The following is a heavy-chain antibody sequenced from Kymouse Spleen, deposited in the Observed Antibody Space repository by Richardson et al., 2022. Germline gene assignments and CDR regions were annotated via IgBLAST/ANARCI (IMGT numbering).Heavy chain of an antibody. CDR1: GFTFSSYW. CDR2: IKQDGSEK. D-gene: IGHD1-7*01. J-gene: IGHJ4*02. Sequence: EVQLVESGGGLVQPGGSLRLSCAASGFTFSSYWMSWVRQAPGKGLEWVANIKQDGSEKYYVDSVKGRFTISRDNAKNSLYLQMNSLRAEDTAVYYCARDKDNWNYVFDYWGQGTLVTVSS. V-gene: IGHV3-7*01. CDR3: ARDKDNWNYVFDY.